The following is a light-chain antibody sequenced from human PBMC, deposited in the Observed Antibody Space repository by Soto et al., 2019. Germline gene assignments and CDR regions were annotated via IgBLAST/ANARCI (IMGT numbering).Light chain of an antibody. CDR2: GAS. V-gene: IGKV3-20*01. J-gene: IGKJ5*01. Sequence: IVVTQYQGTLSLSPGERATLSCRAIQSVSSSYLAGYQQKPGQAPRRLIYGASSRATGIPDRFSGSGSGTDFTLTISRLEPEDFAVYYCQQYGSSPVITFGHGALLAIK. CDR1: QSVSSSY. CDR3: QQYGSSPVIT.